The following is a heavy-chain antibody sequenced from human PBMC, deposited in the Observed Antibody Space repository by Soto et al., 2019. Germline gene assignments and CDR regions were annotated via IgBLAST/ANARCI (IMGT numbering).Heavy chain of an antibody. CDR2: INHSGST. CDR3: ARGRVGATKWNWFDL. D-gene: IGHD1-26*01. Sequence: QVQPQQWGAGLLKPSETLSLTCAVYGGYFSGNYWSWIRQPPVKGLAWIGEINHSGSTNYNPSLKSPVTISVDKSKNHVSLKLSSVTAADTAVYYCARGRVGATKWNWFDLWGQGTLVTVSS. V-gene: IGHV4-34*01. CDR1: GGYFSGNY. J-gene: IGHJ5*02.